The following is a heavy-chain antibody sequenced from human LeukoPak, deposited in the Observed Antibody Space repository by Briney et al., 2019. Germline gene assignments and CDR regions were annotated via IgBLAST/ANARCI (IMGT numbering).Heavy chain of an antibody. Sequence: PSGTLSLTCVVSGGSISNSNCWSWVRQPPGKGLEWIGEIYHSGSTNYNPSLESRVTISVDTSKNQFSLKLSSVTAADTAVYYCARDLREAHYYYGMDVWGQGTTVTVSS. J-gene: IGHJ6*02. CDR3: ARDLREAHYYYGMDV. CDR2: IYHSGST. CDR1: GGSISNSNC. V-gene: IGHV4-4*02.